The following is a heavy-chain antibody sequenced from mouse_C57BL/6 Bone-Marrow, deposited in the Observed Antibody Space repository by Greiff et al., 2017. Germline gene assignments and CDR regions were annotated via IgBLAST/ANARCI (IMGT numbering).Heavy chain of an antibody. CDR1: GYTFTDYE. CDR2: IDPETGGT. V-gene: IGHV1-15*01. Sequence: QVQLQQSGAELVRPGASVTLSCKASGYTFTDYEMHWVKQTPVHGLEWIGAIDPETGGTAYNQKFKGKAILTADKSSSKAYMELRSLTSEDSAVYYCTRGGDSHSTRGLFAYWGQGTLVTVSA. J-gene: IGHJ3*01. D-gene: IGHD6-1*01. CDR3: TRGGDSHSTRGLFAY.